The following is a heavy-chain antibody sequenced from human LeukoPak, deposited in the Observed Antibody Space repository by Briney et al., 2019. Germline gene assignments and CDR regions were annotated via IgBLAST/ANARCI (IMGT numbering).Heavy chain of an antibody. D-gene: IGHD2-15*01. CDR1: GFTFSSYY. CDR2: INGDGSST. V-gene: IGHV3-74*01. J-gene: IGHJ6*04. CDR3: ARGLYCSGINCYNGMDV. Sequence: GGSLRLSCAASGFTFSSYYIHWVGQARGKGLEWVSRINGDGSSTRYADSVKGRFTISRDNAKNTVYLQMNSLRVEDTAVYSCARGLYCSGINCYNGMDVWGKGPTVTVSS.